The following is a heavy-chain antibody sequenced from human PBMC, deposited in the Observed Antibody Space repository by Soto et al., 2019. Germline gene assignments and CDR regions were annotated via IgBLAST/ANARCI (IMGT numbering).Heavy chain of an antibody. J-gene: IGHJ5*02. CDR2: IWYDGSNK. CDR1: GFTFSSYG. Sequence: GGSLRLSCAASGFTFSSYGMHWVRQAPGKGLEWVAVIWYDGSNKYYADSVKGRFTISRDNSKNTLYLQMNSLRAEDTAVYYCARETEQLVPLFWFDPWGQGTLVTVSS. V-gene: IGHV3-33*01. CDR3: ARETEQLVPLFWFDP. D-gene: IGHD6-13*01.